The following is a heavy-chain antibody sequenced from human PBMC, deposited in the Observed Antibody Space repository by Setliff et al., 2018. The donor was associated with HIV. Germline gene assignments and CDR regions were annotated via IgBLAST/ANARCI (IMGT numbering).Heavy chain of an antibody. CDR1: GFTFSSFA. V-gene: IGHV3-23*01. CDR3: TTGGYGDLGRYYYYYMDV. J-gene: IGHJ6*03. CDR2: ISASGGGT. Sequence: GGSLRLSCAASGFTFSSFAMSWVRQAPGKGLEWVSTISASGGGTYNADSVKGRFTVSRDNSKNTVFLQMNSLKTEDTAVYYCTTGGYGDLGRYYYYYMDVWGKGTTVTVSS. D-gene: IGHD4-17*01.